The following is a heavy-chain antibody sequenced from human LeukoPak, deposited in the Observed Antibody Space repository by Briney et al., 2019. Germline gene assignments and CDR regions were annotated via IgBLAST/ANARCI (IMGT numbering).Heavy chain of an antibody. D-gene: IGHD2-15*01. J-gene: IGHJ4*02. Sequence: GGSLRLSCAASGFTFGDYSMTWIRQAPGKGLEWVSYISGSGSTIYYADSVKGRFTISRDNAKNSLYLQMNSLRAEDTAVYYCAKGGDICSGGTCYPRYLDYWGQGTLVTVSS. CDR2: ISGSGSTI. V-gene: IGHV3-11*04. CDR3: AKGGDICSGGTCYPRYLDY. CDR1: GFTFGDYS.